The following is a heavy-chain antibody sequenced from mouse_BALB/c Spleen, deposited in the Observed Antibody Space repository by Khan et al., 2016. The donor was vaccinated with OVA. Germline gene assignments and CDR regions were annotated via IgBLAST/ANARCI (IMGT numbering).Heavy chain of an antibody. CDR3: SSFAY. D-gene: IGHD1-1*01. V-gene: IGHV3-6*02. CDR2: ISYDGSN. Sequence: EVQLQESGPGLVKPSQSLSLTCSVAGYSITSGYYWNWIRQFPGNKLEWMGYISYDGSNNYNPSLKNRISITRDTSKNQFFLKLNSVTTEDTATYYGSSFAYWGQGTLVTVSA. CDR1: GYSITSGYY. J-gene: IGHJ3*01.